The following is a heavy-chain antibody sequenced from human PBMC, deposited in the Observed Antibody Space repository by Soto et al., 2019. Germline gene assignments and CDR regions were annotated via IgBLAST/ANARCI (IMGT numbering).Heavy chain of an antibody. V-gene: IGHV4-30-4*01. CDR2: IYYSGST. CDR3: ASQSSGWYRVTPWDWFDP. J-gene: IGHJ5*02. D-gene: IGHD6-19*01. CDR1: GGSISSGDCY. Sequence: PSETLSLTCTVSGGSISSGDCYWSWIRQPPGKGLEWIGYIYYSGSTYYNPSLKSRVTISVDTSKNQFSLKLSSVTAADTAVYYCASQSSGWYRVTPWDWFDPWGQGTLVTVSS.